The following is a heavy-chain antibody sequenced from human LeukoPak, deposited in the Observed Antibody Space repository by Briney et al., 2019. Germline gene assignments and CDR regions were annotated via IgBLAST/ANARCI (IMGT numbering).Heavy chain of an antibody. CDR3: AERSHYDILTGYAFDI. Sequence: KSSETLSLTCTVSGGSISSYYWSWIRQPPGKGLEWIGYIYYSGSTNYNPSLKSRVTISVDTSKNQFSLKLSSVTAADTAVYYCAERSHYDILTGYAFDIWGQGTMVTVSS. D-gene: IGHD3-9*01. J-gene: IGHJ3*02. CDR1: GGSISSYY. CDR2: IYYSGST. V-gene: IGHV4-59*12.